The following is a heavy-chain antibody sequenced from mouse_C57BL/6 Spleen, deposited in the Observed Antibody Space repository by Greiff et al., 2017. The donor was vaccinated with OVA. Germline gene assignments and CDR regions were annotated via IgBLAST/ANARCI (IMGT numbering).Heavy chain of an antibody. V-gene: IGHV5-12*01. CDR2: ISNGGGST. D-gene: IGHD2-1*01. CDR3: ARQEGNYGYFDV. CDR1: GFTFSDYY. Sequence: EVQRVESGGGLVQPGGSLKLSCAASGFTFSDYYMYWVRQTPEKRLEWVAYISNGGGSTYYPDTVKGRFTISRDNAKNTLYLKMSRLKSEDTAMYYCARQEGNYGYFDVWGTGTTVTVSS. J-gene: IGHJ1*03.